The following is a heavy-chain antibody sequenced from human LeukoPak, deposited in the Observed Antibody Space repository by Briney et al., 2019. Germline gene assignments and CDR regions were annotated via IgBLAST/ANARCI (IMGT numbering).Heavy chain of an antibody. D-gene: IGHD2-2*01. Sequence: PGGSLRLSRAASGFTFSSYAMTWVRQAPDKGLEWVSAISGSDGSTYYADSVKGRFTTSRDGSQNTLYLQMNSLSAEDTAVYYCAKVETSGGANCYALDYWGQGTLVTVSS. V-gene: IGHV3-23*01. CDR1: GFTFSSYA. J-gene: IGHJ4*02. CDR3: AKVETSGGANCYALDY. CDR2: ISGSDGST.